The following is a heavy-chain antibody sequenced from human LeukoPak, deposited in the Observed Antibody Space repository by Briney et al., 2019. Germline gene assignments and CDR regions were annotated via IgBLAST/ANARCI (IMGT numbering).Heavy chain of an antibody. CDR1: GYTFTGYY. D-gene: IGHD2-2*01. V-gene: IGHV1-2*02. CDR2: INPNSGGT. Sequence: ASVKVSCKASGYTFTGYYMHWVRQAPGQWLECMGWINPNSGGTNYAQKFQGRVTMTRDTSISTAYMELSRLRSDDTAVYYCARAVGYCSSTSCPRDAFDIWGQGTMVTVSS. CDR3: ARAVGYCSSTSCPRDAFDI. J-gene: IGHJ3*02.